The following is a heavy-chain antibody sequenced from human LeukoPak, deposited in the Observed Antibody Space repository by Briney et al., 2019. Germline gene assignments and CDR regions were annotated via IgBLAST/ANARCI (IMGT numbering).Heavy chain of an antibody. D-gene: IGHD2-21*01. J-gene: IGHJ3*01. CDR2: IYPGDSDT. CDR1: GYSFTTYW. CDR3: AVKHVFDV. Sequence: GESLKISCKGSGYSFTTYWIGWVRQMRGKGLEWVGIIYPGDSDTRYSPSFQGQVTISVDKSISTAYLQWSSLKASDTAMYYCAVKHVFDVWGQGTMVTVSS. V-gene: IGHV5-51*01.